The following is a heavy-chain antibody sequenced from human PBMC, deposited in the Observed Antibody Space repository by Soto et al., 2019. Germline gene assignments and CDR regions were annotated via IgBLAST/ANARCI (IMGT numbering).Heavy chain of an antibody. CDR3: ARASRTTYSGSYYWYFQH. V-gene: IGHV1-69*13. CDR2: IIPIFGTA. J-gene: IGHJ1*01. CDR1: GCTFSSYA. Sequence: SVKVSCKASGCTFSSYAISWVRQAPGQGLEWMGGIIPIFGTANYAQKFQGRVTITADESTSTAYMELSSLRSEDTAVYYCARASRTTYSGSYYWYFQHWGQVTLVTVS. D-gene: IGHD1-26*01.